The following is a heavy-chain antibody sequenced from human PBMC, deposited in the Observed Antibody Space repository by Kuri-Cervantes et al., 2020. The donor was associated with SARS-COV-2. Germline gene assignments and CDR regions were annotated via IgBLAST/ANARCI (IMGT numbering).Heavy chain of an antibody. D-gene: IGHD5-24*01. V-gene: IGHV1-24*01. J-gene: IGHJ4*02. Sequence: ASVKVSCKVSGYTLIELSMHWVRQAPGKGLEWMGGFDPEDGETIYAQKFQGRVTMTEDTSTDTAYMELSSLRSEDTAVYYCATGIRWSHPFDYWGQGTLVTVSS. CDR2: FDPEDGET. CDR3: ATGIRWSHPFDY. CDR1: GYTLIELS.